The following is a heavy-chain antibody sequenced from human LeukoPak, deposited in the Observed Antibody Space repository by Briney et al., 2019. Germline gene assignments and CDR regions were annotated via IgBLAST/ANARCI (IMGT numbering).Heavy chain of an antibody. J-gene: IGHJ4*02. CDR3: ARDYDFWSGSTVY. CDR2: IYSGGST. V-gene: IGHV3-53*01. CDR1: GFTVSSNY. D-gene: IGHD3-3*01. Sequence: SGGCLRLSCAASGFTVSSNYMSWVRQAPGKGLKWVSVIYSGGSTYYADSVKGRFTISRDNSKNTLYLQMDSLRAEDTALYYCARDYDFWSGSTVYWGQGTLVTVSS.